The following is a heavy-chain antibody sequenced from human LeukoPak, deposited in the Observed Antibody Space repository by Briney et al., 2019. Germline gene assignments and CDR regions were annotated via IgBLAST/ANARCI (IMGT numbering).Heavy chain of an antibody. CDR2: INHSGST. CDR1: GGSFSGYY. V-gene: IGHV4-34*01. Sequence: SETLSLTCAVYGGSFSGYYWSWIRQPPGKGLEWIGEINHSGSTNYNPSLMSRVTISVDTSKNQFSLKLSSLTAADTAVYYCARGRGGSYYFYWGQGTLVTVSS. CDR3: ARGRGGSYYFY. J-gene: IGHJ4*02. D-gene: IGHD1-26*01.